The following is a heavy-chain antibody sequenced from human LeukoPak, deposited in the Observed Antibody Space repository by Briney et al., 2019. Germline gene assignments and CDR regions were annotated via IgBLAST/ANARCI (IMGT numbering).Heavy chain of an antibody. V-gene: IGHV1-24*01. CDR3: ATGVGSGWVFDY. CDR1: EYTLTELS. Sequence: ASVKVSCKVSEYTLTELSMHWVRQAPGKGLEWMGGFDPEDGETIYAQKFQGRVTMTEDTSTDTAYMELSSLRSEDTAVYYCATGVGSGWVFDYWGQGTLVTVSS. CDR2: FDPEDGET. J-gene: IGHJ4*02. D-gene: IGHD6-19*01.